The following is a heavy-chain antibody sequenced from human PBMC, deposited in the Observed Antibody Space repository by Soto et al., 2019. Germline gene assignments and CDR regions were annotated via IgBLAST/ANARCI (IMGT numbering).Heavy chain of an antibody. V-gene: IGHV1-2*06. J-gene: IGHJ4*02. D-gene: IGHD2-21*02. CDR2: INPNTGGT. CDR1: GYTFTKYY. CDR3: ARQLAYCGGDCYTEPIDY. Sequence: ASVKVSCKASGYTFTKYYVLWVRQAPGQGLEWVGRINPNTGGTNYAQKFQDRVTMTRDTSITTAYMELSRLRSDDTAVYYCARQLAYCGGDCYTEPIDYWGQGAQVTVSS.